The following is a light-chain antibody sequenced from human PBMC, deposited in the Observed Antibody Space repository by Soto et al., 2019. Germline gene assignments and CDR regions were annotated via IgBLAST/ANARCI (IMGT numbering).Light chain of an antibody. V-gene: IGKV3-20*01. CDR3: QQYGSSSLT. CDR1: QSVSSSY. Sequence: EIVLTQSPGTLSLSPGERATLSCRASQSVSSSYLASYQQKPGQAPRLLIYGASSRATGIPDRFSGSGSGTAFTLTISRLEPEDFAVYYCQQYGSSSLTFGGGTKVDIK. J-gene: IGKJ4*01. CDR2: GAS.